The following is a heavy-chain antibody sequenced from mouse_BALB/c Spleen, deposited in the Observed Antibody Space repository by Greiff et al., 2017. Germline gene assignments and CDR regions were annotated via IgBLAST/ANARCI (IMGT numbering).Heavy chain of an antibody. CDR3: ARRVYYYGSSCAMDD. J-gene: IGHJ4*01. CDR1: GYTFTSYW. V-gene: IGHV1S81*02. D-gene: IGHD1-1*01. CDR2: INPSNGRT. Sequence: VQLQQPGAELVKPGASVKLSCKASGYTFTSYWMHWVKQRPGQGLEWIGEINPSNGRTNYNEKFKSKATLTVDKSSSTAYMQLSSLTSEDSAVYYCARRVYYYGSSCAMDDWGQGTSVTVSS.